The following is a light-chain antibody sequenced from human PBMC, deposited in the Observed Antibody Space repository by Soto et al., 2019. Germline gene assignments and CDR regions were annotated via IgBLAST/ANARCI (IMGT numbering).Light chain of an antibody. V-gene: IGKV1-5*03. CDR3: QQYNTYPLT. CDR2: KAS. Sequence: DIQMTQSPSTLSASVGDSVTITCRASQSISPWLAWYQQKPGKAPTLLIYKASSLEGGVPSRFSGCGSRTDFNITISSLQPDDFATYYCQQYNTYPLTFGGGTTVEIK. CDR1: QSISPW. J-gene: IGKJ4*01.